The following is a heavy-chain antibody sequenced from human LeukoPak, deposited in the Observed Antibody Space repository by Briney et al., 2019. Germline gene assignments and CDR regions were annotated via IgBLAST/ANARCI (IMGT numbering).Heavy chain of an antibody. D-gene: IGHD5-12*01. CDR2: IFYSGST. CDR3: ARVRYSGYQYYFDY. CDR1: GGSISSNNYY. Sequence: SETLSLTCTVSGGSISSNNYYWGWIRQPPGKGLEWIGSIFYSGSTYYNSSLRSRVTISVDTSKNQFSLKLSSVTRADTAVYYCARVRYSGYQYYFDYWGQGTLVTVSS. V-gene: IGHV4-39*01. J-gene: IGHJ4*02.